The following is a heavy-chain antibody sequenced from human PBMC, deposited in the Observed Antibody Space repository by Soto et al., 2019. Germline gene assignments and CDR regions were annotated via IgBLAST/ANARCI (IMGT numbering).Heavy chain of an antibody. Sequence: SVKVSCKASGGTFSSYAISWVRQTPGQGLEWMGGIIPIFGTANYAQKFQGRVTITADESTSTAYMELSSLRSEDTAVYYCARGGDFWSGYPPYYFDYWGQGTLATVSS. J-gene: IGHJ4*02. CDR1: GGTFSSYA. CDR3: ARGGDFWSGYPPYYFDY. V-gene: IGHV1-69*13. CDR2: IIPIFGTA. D-gene: IGHD3-3*01.